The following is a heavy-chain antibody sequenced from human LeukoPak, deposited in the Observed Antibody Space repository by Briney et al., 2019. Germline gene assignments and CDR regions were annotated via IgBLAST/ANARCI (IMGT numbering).Heavy chain of an antibody. J-gene: IGHJ6*02. D-gene: IGHD6-19*01. CDR2: INHSGST. CDR3: ARDGRIAVADYSYGMDV. Sequence: SETLSLTCAVYGGSFSGYYWSWIRQPPGKGMEWIGEINHSGSTNYNPSLKSRVTISVDTSKNQFSLKLSSVTAADTAAYYCARDGRIAVADYSYGMDVWGQGTTVTVSS. V-gene: IGHV4-34*01. CDR1: GGSFSGYY.